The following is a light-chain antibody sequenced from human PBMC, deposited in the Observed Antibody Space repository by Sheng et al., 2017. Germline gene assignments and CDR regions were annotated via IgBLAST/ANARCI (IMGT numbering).Light chain of an antibody. Sequence: AIRMTQSPSSFSASTGDRVTITCRASQGISSYLAWYQQKPGKAPKLLIYAASTLQSGVPSRFSGSGSGTEFTLTISSLQPEDFATYYCQEFDGVLGTFGQGTKVEIK. CDR1: QGISSY. CDR2: AAS. J-gene: IGKJ1*01. CDR3: QEFDGVLGT. V-gene: IGKV1-8*01.